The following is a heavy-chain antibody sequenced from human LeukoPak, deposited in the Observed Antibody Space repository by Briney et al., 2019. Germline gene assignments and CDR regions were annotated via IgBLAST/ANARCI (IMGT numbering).Heavy chain of an antibody. CDR3: ARIVVVPAADKWFDP. D-gene: IGHD2-2*01. Sequence: SETLSLTCTVSGYSISRGSYWGWIRQPPGKGLEWIGSIYHSGSTYYNPSLKSRVTISVDTSKNQFSLKLSSVTAADTAVYYCARIVVVPAADKWFDPWGQGTLVTVSS. CDR1: GYSISRGSY. CDR2: IYHSGST. V-gene: IGHV4-38-2*02. J-gene: IGHJ5*02.